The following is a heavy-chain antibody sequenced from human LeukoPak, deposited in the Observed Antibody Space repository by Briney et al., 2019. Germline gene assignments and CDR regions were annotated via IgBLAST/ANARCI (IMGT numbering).Heavy chain of an antibody. CDR1: GYTFTSYG. Sequence: ASVKVSCKASGYTFTSYGISWVRQAPGQGLEWMGWISAYNGNTHYAQKLQGRVTMTTDTSTSTAYMELRSLRSDDTAVYYCARDHSITMVRGVIITSSPPLGYWGQGTLVTVSS. V-gene: IGHV1-18*04. CDR3: ARDHSITMVRGVIITSSPPLGY. J-gene: IGHJ4*02. CDR2: ISAYNGNT. D-gene: IGHD3-10*01.